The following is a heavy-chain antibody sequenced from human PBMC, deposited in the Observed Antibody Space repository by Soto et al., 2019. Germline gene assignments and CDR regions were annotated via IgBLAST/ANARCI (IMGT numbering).Heavy chain of an antibody. CDR1: GFTFSSYS. CDR2: ISSSSSYI. V-gene: IGHV3-21*01. J-gene: IGHJ6*02. Sequence: PGGSLRLSCAASGFTFSSYSMNWVRQAPGKGLEWVSSISSSSSYIYYADSVKGRFTISRDNAKNSLYPQMNSLRAEDTAVYYCARAYSSSEGMDVWGQGTTVTVSS. CDR3: ARAYSSSEGMDV. D-gene: IGHD6-6*01.